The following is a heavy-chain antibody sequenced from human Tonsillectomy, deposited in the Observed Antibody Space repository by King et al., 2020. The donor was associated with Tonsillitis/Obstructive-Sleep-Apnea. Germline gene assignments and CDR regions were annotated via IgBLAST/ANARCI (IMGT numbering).Heavy chain of an antibody. CDR3: AKDIQYYDFWSASTAMDV. Sequence: VQLVESGGGLVQPGRSLRLSCAASGFTFEDYAMHWVRQAPGMALEWVSGISWNSGRIGYADSVKGRFTISRDNAKNSLYLQMNSLRAEDTALYYCAKDIQYYDFWSASTAMDVWGKGTTVTVSS. D-gene: IGHD3-3*01. CDR2: ISWNSGRI. J-gene: IGHJ6*03. V-gene: IGHV3-9*01. CDR1: GFTFEDYA.